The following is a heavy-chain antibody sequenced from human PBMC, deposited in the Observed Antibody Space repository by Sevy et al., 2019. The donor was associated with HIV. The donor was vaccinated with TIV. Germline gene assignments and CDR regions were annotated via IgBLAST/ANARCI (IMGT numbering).Heavy chain of an antibody. CDR3: ARDSPRGDFWSGLHPVDY. CDR1: GFIFSSYS. CDR2: ISSSSSYK. D-gene: IGHD3-3*01. J-gene: IGHJ4*02. Sequence: GGSLRLSCVTSGFIFSSYSMNWVRQAPGKGLEWVSSISSSSSYKSYADSVKGRFTISRDNAKNSLYLQMNSLRAEDTAVYYCARDSPRGDFWSGLHPVDYWGQGTLVTVSS. V-gene: IGHV3-21*01.